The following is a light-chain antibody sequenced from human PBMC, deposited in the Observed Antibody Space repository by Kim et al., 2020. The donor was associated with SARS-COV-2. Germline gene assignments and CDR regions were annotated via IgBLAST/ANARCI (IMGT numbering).Light chain of an antibody. J-gene: IGLJ3*02. CDR1: SGSIVSNY. Sequence: NFMLTQPHSVSESPGKTVTISYTRSSGSIVSNYVQWYQQRPGSAPTTVIYEDNQRPSGVPDRFSGSIDSSSNSASLTISGLKTEDEADYYCQSYDSSNRWVFGGGTKLTVL. V-gene: IGLV6-57*03. CDR2: EDN. CDR3: QSYDSSNRWV.